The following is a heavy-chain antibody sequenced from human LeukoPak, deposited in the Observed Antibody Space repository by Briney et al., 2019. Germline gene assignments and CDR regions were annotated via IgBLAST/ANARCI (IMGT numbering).Heavy chain of an antibody. Sequence: GGSLRLSCAASGFTFSSYGIHWVRPSPGKGLEWVAVISYDGSSKYYADSVKGRFTISRDNSKNTLYLQMNSLRAEDTAVYYCAKDKVERYYFDYWGQGTLVTVSS. V-gene: IGHV3-30*18. CDR2: ISYDGSSK. CDR3: AKDKVERYYFDY. J-gene: IGHJ4*02. CDR1: GFTFSSYG. D-gene: IGHD1-1*01.